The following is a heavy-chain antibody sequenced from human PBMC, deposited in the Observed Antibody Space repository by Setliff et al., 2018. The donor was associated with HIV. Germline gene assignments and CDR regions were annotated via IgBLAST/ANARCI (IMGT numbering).Heavy chain of an antibody. D-gene: IGHD2-2*01. CDR1: GDSINSGYYY. J-gene: IGHJ6*03. Sequence: PSETLSLTCTVSGDSINSGYYYWSWIRQPAGKGLEWIGRIYSSGGTTTYNPSLKSRVTISMDTSKNQFSLKLSSVTAADTAMYYCARGPPLIVASSMDYHYYMDVWGKGTSVTVSS. CDR2: IYSSGGTT. V-gene: IGHV4-61*02. CDR3: ARGPPLIVASSMDYHYYMDV.